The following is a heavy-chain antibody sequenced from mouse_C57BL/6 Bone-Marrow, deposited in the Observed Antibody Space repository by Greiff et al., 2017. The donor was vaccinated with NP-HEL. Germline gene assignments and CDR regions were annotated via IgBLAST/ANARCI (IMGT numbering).Heavy chain of an antibody. CDR3: ARGDYGSSPWFAY. CDR2: IYPRSGNT. J-gene: IGHJ3*01. Sequence: QVPLQQSGAELARPGASVNLSCKASGYTFTSYGISWVKQRTGQGLEWIGEIYPRSGNTYYNEKFKGKATLTADKSSSTAYMELRSLTSEGSAVYFCARGDYGSSPWFAYWGQGTLVTVSA. D-gene: IGHD1-1*01. CDR1: GYTFTSYG. V-gene: IGHV1-81*01.